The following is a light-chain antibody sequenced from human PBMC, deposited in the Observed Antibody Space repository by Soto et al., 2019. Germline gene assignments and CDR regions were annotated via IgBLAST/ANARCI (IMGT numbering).Light chain of an antibody. V-gene: IGKV3D-20*02. CDR1: QSVSSSY. CDR3: QQRSNWPRT. CDR2: DVS. J-gene: IGKJ1*01. Sequence: EIVLTQSPGTLSLSPGERATLSCRASQSVSSSYLAWYQQKPGQSPRVLIYDVSNRATGIPTRFSGSGSGTDFTLTISSLETEDFAVYYCQQRSNWPRTFGQGTKVDIK.